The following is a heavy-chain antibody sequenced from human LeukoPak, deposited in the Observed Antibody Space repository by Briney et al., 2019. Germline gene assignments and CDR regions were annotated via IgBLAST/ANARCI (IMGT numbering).Heavy chain of an antibody. V-gene: IGHV3-30-3*01. J-gene: IGHJ2*01. CDR2: ISYDGSNK. CDR3: ARVHWYFDL. Sequence: GGSLRLSCAASGFTFSDYVMHWVRQAPGKGLEWVAVISYDGSNKYHADSVKGRFTISRDNSQNTLYLQMNSLSGEDTAVYYCARVHWYFDLWGRGTLVTVSS. D-gene: IGHD4/OR15-4a*01. CDR1: GFTFSDYV.